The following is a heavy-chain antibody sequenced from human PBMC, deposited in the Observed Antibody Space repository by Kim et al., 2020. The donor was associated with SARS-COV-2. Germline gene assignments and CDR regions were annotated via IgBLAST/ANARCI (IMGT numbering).Heavy chain of an antibody. CDR2: IYPGDSDT. CDR1: GYSFTSYW. D-gene: IGHD6-19*01. V-gene: IGHV5-51*01. CDR3: ARLGGVGVYSSGWYYQA. Sequence: GESLKISCKGSGYSFTSYWIGWVRQMPGKGLEWMGIIYPGDSDTRYSPSFQGQVTISADKSISTAYLQWSSLKAADTAMYYCARLGGVGVYSSGWYYQAWGQGTLVTVSS. J-gene: IGHJ4*02.